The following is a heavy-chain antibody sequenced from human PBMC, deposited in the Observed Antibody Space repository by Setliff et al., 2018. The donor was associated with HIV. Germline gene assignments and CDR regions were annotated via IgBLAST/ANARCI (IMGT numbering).Heavy chain of an antibody. D-gene: IGHD6-13*01. CDR2: ISAYNGNT. V-gene: IGHV1-18*01. Sequence: ASVKVSCKASGYTLRRHGISWVRQAPGQGLEWMGWISAYNGNTNYAQKFQGRVTLTTDTSTSTAHMELRSLRSDDTAVYYCARDLPTLLSSSWAYWGQGTLVTVSS. CDR1: GYTLRRHG. CDR3: ARDLPTLLSSSWAY. J-gene: IGHJ4*02.